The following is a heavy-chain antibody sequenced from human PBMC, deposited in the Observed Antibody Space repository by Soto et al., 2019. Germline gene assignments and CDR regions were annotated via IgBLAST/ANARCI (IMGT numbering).Heavy chain of an antibody. CDR3: ARDGLGAYTYGSYYFDY. CDR1: GFTFSNYA. J-gene: IGHJ4*02. D-gene: IGHD5-18*01. Sequence: EVQLLESGGGLVQPGGSLRLCSAASGFTFSNYAMSWVRQAPGKGLEWVSTSGGSTYSADSVKGRFTISRDNSKNTLYLQMNSLRAEDTAVYYCARDGLGAYTYGSYYFDYWGQGTLVTVSS. V-gene: IGHV3-23*01. CDR2: SGGST.